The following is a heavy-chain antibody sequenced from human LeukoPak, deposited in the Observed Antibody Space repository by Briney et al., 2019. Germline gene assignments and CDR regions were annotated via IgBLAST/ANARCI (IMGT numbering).Heavy chain of an antibody. Sequence: ASVKVSCKASGYTFTSYDINWVRQATGQGLEWMGWMNPNSGNTGYAQKFQGRVTITRNTSISTAYMELSSLRSEDTAVYYCARDLRDCSDGYCYPYYFDSWGQGTLVTVSS. V-gene: IGHV1-8*03. J-gene: IGHJ4*02. CDR2: MNPNSGNT. CDR3: ARDLRDCSDGYCYPYYFDS. CDR1: GYTFTSYD. D-gene: IGHD2-15*01.